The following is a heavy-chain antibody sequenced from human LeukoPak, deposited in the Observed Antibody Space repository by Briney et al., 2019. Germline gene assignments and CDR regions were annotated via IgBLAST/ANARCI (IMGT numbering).Heavy chain of an antibody. J-gene: IGHJ4*02. D-gene: IGHD6-13*01. CDR1: GGSISSSSYY. Sequence: SETLSLTCTVSGGSISSSSYYWGWIRQPPGKGLEWIVSIYYSGSTYYNPSLKSRVTISVDTSKNQFSLKLSSVTAEDTAVYYCARRLAGTEDYWGQGTLVTVSS. CDR2: IYYSGST. CDR3: ARRLAGTEDY. V-gene: IGHV4-39*01.